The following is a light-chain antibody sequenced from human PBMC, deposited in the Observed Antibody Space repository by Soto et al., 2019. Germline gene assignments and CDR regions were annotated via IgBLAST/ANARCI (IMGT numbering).Light chain of an antibody. CDR3: ATWDDSLNALYV. CDR1: SSNIGSNT. J-gene: IGLJ1*01. Sequence: QSVLTQPPSASGTPGQRVTISCSGSSSNIGSNTVSWYQQLPGTAPKLLIYSNHHRPSGVPDRFSGSKSGTSASLAISGLQSEDEADYYCATWDDSLNALYVFGAGTKLTVL. CDR2: SNH. V-gene: IGLV1-44*01.